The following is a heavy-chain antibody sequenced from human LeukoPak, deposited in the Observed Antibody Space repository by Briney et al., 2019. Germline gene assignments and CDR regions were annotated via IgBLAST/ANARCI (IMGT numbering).Heavy chain of an antibody. J-gene: IGHJ6*02. CDR2: IIPIFGTA. D-gene: IGHD2-2*02. CDR1: GGTFSSYA. V-gene: IGHV1-69*13. Sequence: GASVKVSCKASGGTFSSYAISWVRQAPGQGLEWMGEIIPIFGTANYAQKFQGRVTITADESTSTAYMELSSLRSEDTAVYYCAREFPDCSSTSCYSHYYYGMDVWGQGTTVTVSS. CDR3: AREFPDCSSTSCYSHYYYGMDV.